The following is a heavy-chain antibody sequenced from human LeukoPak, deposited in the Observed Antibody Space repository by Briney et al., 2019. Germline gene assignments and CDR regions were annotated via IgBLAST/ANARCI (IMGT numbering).Heavy chain of an antibody. Sequence: SVKVSCKASGGTFSSYAISWVRQAPGQGLEWMGGIIPIFGTANYAQKFQGRVTITADESTSTAYMELSSLRSEDTAVYFCASAPRYSSSWPNNWFDPWGQGTLVTVSS. CDR2: IIPIFGTA. CDR1: GGTFSSYA. CDR3: ASAPRYSSSWPNNWFDP. V-gene: IGHV1-69*13. D-gene: IGHD6-13*01. J-gene: IGHJ5*02.